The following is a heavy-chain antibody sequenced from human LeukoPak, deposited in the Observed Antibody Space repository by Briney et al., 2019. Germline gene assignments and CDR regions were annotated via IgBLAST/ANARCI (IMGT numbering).Heavy chain of an antibody. Sequence: GGSLRLSCAASGFTFSSYSMNWVRQAPGKGLEWVSYISSSSSTIYYADSVKGRFTISRDNAKNSLYLQMNGLRDEDTAVYYCARVALDFWTPAFDYRGQGTLVTVSS. J-gene: IGHJ4*02. D-gene: IGHD3/OR15-3a*01. V-gene: IGHV3-48*02. CDR2: ISSSSSTI. CDR1: GFTFSSYS. CDR3: ARVALDFWTPAFDY.